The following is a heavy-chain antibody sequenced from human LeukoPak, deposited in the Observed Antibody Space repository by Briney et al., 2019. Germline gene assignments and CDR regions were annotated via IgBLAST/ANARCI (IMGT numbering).Heavy chain of an antibody. CDR2: INPNSGGT. V-gene: IGHV1-2*02. CDR3: ARDFYYGYNSWFDY. D-gene: IGHD5-24*01. J-gene: IGHJ4*02. CDR1: GYTFSAYY. Sequence: ASVKVSCKASGYTFSAYYMHWVRQAPGQGLEWMGWINPNSGGTNYAQKFQGRVTMTRDTSISTAYMELSRLRSDDTAVYYCARDFYYGYNSWFDYWGQGTLLTVSS.